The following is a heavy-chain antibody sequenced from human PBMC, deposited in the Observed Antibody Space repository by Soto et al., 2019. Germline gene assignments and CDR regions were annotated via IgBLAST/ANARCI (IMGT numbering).Heavy chain of an antibody. CDR2: MNPDSRNT. V-gene: IGHV1-8*01. J-gene: IGHJ4*02. Sequence: QVQLVQSGAEVKEPGASVRVSCKASGYTFTSYDINWVRQATGQGLEWMGWMNPDSRNTGYAQKLQGRVTMTRDTSISTAYMELTSLRSEVTAVYYCARFVRHQLPTIDFWGQGTLVTVSS. CDR3: ARFVRHQLPTIDF. CDR1: GYTFTSYD. D-gene: IGHD2-2*01.